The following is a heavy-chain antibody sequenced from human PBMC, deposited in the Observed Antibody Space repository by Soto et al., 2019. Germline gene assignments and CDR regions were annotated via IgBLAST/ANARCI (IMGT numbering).Heavy chain of an antibody. CDR1: GFTFSSYA. CDR3: ANPRVRSTELDY. J-gene: IGHJ4*02. D-gene: IGHD3-10*01. CDR2: ISGSGGST. V-gene: IGHV3-23*01. Sequence: GGSLRLSCAASGFTFSSYAMSWVRQAPGKGLEWVSAISGSGGSTYYADSVKGRFTISRDNSKNTLYLQMNSLRAEDTAVYSCANPRVRSTELDYWGQGTLVTVSS.